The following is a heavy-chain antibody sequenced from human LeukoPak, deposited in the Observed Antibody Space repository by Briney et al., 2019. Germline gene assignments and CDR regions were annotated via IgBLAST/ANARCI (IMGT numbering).Heavy chain of an antibody. CDR3: ARYGAYEYFDY. Sequence: GGSLRLSCAASGFTFRSYSMNWVRQAPGKGLEWVSSISSSSSYIYYADSVKGRFTISRANAKNSLYLQMNSLRAEYTAVYYCARYGAYEYFDYWGQGTLVTVSS. J-gene: IGHJ4*02. D-gene: IGHD4-17*01. CDR2: ISSSSSYI. V-gene: IGHV3-21*01. CDR1: GFTFRSYS.